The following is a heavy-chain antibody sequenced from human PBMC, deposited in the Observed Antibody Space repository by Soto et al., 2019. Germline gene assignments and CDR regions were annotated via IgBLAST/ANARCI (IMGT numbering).Heavy chain of an antibody. D-gene: IGHD3-16*01. CDR3: AKDYFKLRAIEYNWFDP. CDR2: ITWNSDNT. J-gene: IGHJ5*02. V-gene: IGHV3-9*01. Sequence: PGGSLRLSCAASGFTFGDYAMHWVRQPPGRGLEWVSGITWNSDNTGYADSVKGRFTISRDNAKNSLYLQMNSLKTEDTALYYCAKDYFKLRAIEYNWFDPWGQGTRVTVSS. CDR1: GFTFGDYA.